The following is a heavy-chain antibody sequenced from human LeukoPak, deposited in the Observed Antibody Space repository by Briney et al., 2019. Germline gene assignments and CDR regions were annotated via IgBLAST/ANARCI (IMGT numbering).Heavy chain of an antibody. V-gene: IGHV3-21*01. CDR2: ISSSSSYI. CDR1: GFTFSSYS. J-gene: IGHJ4*02. D-gene: IGHD1-7*01. CDR3: ARDTGLTGTTDY. Sequence: GGSLRLSCAASGFTFSSYSMNWVRQAPGKGLEWVSSISSSSSYIYYADSVKGRFTISRDNAKNSLYLQMNSLRAEDTAVYYCARDTGLTGTTDYWGQGTLVTVSS.